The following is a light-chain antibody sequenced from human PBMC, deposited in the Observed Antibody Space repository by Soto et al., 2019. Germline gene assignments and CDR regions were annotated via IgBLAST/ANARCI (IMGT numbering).Light chain of an antibody. Sequence: EIVMTQSPATLSVSQGEGATLSCRASQSVSSNLAWYQQKPGQAPRLLIYGASTRATGIPARFSGSGSGTEFTLTISSLQSEDFAVYYCQQYNNWPFTFGPGTKVDIK. V-gene: IGKV3-15*01. CDR2: GAS. J-gene: IGKJ3*01. CDR1: QSVSSN. CDR3: QQYNNWPFT.